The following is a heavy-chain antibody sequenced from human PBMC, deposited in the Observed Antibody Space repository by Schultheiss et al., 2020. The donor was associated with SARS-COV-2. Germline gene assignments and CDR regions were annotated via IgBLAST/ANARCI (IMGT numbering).Heavy chain of an antibody. Sequence: SVKVSCKASGGTFSSYAISWVRQAPGQGLEWMGGIIPIFGTANYAQKFQGRVTITADESTSTAYMELRSLRSDDTAVYYCARDENNWNDGADDAFDIWGQGTMVTVSS. J-gene: IGHJ3*02. CDR1: GGTFSSYA. CDR2: IIPIFGTA. V-gene: IGHV1-69*13. D-gene: IGHD1-1*01. CDR3: ARDENNWNDGADDAFDI.